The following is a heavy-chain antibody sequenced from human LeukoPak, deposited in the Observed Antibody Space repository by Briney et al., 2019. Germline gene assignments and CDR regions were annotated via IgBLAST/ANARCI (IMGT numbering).Heavy chain of an antibody. V-gene: IGHV4-39*01. CDR1: GGSISSSSYY. Sequence: PSETLSLTCTVSGGSISSSSYYWGWIRQPPGRGLEWIGSIYYSGSTYYNPSLKSRVIISVDTSKNQFSLKLSSVTAADTAVYYCARRGGGSYSYYFDYWGQGTLVTVSS. J-gene: IGHJ4*02. D-gene: IGHD1-26*01. CDR3: ARRGGGSYSYYFDY. CDR2: IYYSGST.